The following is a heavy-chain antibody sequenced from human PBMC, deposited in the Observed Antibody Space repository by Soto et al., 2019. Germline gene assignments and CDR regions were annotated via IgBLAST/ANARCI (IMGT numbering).Heavy chain of an antibody. V-gene: IGHV4-34*01. CDR3: ARGPYDILSGSRGYFDY. CDR2: VSHSGST. D-gene: IGHD3-9*01. Sequence: SETLSLTCAVYGGFFSGYYWSWIRQPPGKGLEWIGEVSHSGSTKYNPSLESRVTISVDTSKNQFSLRLSSMTAADTAVYYCARGPYDILSGSRGYFDYWGHGILVTVSS. J-gene: IGHJ4*01. CDR1: GGFFSGYY.